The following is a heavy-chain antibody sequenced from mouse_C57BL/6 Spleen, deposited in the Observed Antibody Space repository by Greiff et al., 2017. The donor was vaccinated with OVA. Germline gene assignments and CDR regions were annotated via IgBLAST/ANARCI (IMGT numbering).Heavy chain of an antibody. CDR3: ARSNGNYVLPFAY. CDR2: IYPGSGNT. CDR1: GYTFTDYY. J-gene: IGHJ3*01. V-gene: IGHV1-84*01. Sequence: SGPELVKPGASVKISCKASGYTFTDYYINWVKQRPGQGLEWIGWIYPGSGNTKYNEKLKGKATLTVEPFTSTAYMQRSSLTSEDSAVYFCARSNGNYVLPFAYWGQGTLVTVSA. D-gene: IGHD2-1*01.